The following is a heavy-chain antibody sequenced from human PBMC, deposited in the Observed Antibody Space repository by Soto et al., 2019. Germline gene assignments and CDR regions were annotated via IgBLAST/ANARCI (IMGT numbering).Heavy chain of an antibody. V-gene: IGHV5-51*01. D-gene: IGHD3-9*01. CDR3: VSTINGYFEY. CDR1: GHSFVAHW. J-gene: IGHJ4*02. CDR2: IYPGDSET. Sequence: PXESLSISCTGSGHSFVAHWIGWVRQMPGKGLEWMGIIYPGDSETKYSPSFQGQVTISADKSISTAYLQWSSLKASDTALYYCVSTINGYFEYWGQGTLVTVSS.